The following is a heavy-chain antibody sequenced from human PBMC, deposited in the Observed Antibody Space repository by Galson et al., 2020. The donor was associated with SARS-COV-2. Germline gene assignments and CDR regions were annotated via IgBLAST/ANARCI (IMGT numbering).Heavy chain of an antibody. V-gene: IGHV3-48*02. D-gene: IGHD6-13*01. J-gene: IGHJ4*02. CDR1: GFTFSSYN. CDR3: SRGLSSSWPFSDF. CDR2: ITSSSTT. Sequence: GESLKISCAASGFTFSSYNMNWVRQAPGKGLEWVLFITSSSTTYYADSVKGRFTISRDNAKNSLYLQMSGLRDDDTALYYCSRGLSSSWPFSDFWGQGALVTVSS.